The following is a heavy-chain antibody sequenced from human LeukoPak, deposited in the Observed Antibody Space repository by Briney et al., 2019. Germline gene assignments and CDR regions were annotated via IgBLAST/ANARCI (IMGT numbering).Heavy chain of an antibody. CDR3: ARQPYYDSSGYYHY. J-gene: IGHJ4*02. CDR1: GGSISSSSYY. Sequence: PSETLSLTCTVSGGSISSSSYYWGWIRQPPGKGLEWIGSIYYSGSTYYNPSLKSRVTISVDTSKNQFSLKLSSVTAADTAVYYCARQPYYDSSGYYHYWGQGTLVTVSS. CDR2: IYYSGST. D-gene: IGHD3-22*01. V-gene: IGHV4-39*01.